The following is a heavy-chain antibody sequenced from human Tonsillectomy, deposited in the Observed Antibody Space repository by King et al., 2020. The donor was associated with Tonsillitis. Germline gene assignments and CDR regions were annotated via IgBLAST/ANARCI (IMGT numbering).Heavy chain of an antibody. CDR3: ARVTTIFGWGAFDI. D-gene: IGHD3-3*01. J-gene: IGHJ3*02. CDR2: ISYDGSNK. CDR1: GFTFSSYA. Sequence: VQLVESGGGVVQPGRSLRLSFAASGFTFSSYAMHWVRQAPGKGLEWVAVISYDGSNKYYADSVKGRFTISRDNSKNTLDLQMNSLRAEDTAVYYCARVTTIFGWGAFDIWGQGTMVTVSS. V-gene: IGHV3-30-3*01.